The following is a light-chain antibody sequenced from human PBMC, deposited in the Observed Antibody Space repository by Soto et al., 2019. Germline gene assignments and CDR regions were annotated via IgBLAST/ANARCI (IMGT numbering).Light chain of an antibody. CDR2: EVS. V-gene: IGLV2-8*01. CDR1: SSDVGGYNY. J-gene: IGLJ2*01. CDR3: SSYAGSNNVV. Sequence: QSALTQPPSASGSPGQSVTISCTGTSSDVGGYNYVSWYQQHPGKAPKLMIYEVSKRPSGVPDRFSRSKSGSTASLTVSGLQAEDEAYYYCSSYAGSNNVVFGGGTKLTVL.